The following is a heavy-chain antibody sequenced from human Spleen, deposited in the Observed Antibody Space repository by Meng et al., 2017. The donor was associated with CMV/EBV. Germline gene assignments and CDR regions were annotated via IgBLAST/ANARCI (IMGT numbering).Heavy chain of an antibody. CDR2: MKPSGGGT. Sequence: ASVKVSCKTSEYTFTNYYIHWVRQAPGQVLEWMGTMKPSGGGTKHAQKFQGRVTMTRDTSTSTVSMELSSLRSEDTAVYYCARDRVGVDTTNYYYYGMDVWGQGTTVTVSS. CDR1: EYTFTNYY. CDR3: ARDRVGVDTTNYYYYGMDV. V-gene: IGHV1-46*01. D-gene: IGHD1-1*01. J-gene: IGHJ6*02.